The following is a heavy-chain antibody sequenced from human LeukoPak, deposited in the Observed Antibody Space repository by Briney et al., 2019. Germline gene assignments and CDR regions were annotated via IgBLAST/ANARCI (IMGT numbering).Heavy chain of an antibody. CDR2: IYHSGST. CDR3: ARDALLSIELLAAAGTIDWFDP. J-gene: IGHJ5*02. CDR1: GYSISSGYY. V-gene: IGHV4-38-2*02. Sequence: PSETLSLTCTVPGYSISSGYYWGWIRQPPGKGLEWIGSIYHSGSTYYNPSLKSRVTISVDKSKNQFSLKLSSVTAADTAVYYCARDALLSIELLAAAGTIDWFDPWGQGTLVTVSS. D-gene: IGHD6-13*01.